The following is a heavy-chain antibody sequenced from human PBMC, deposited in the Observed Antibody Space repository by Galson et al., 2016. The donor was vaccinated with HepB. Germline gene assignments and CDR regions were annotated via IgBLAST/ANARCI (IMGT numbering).Heavy chain of an antibody. CDR2: IIPIFGTA. J-gene: IGHJ5*02. CDR3: ARGRIPYSSSTGWFDP. D-gene: IGHD6-6*01. V-gene: IGHV1-69*13. Sequence: SVKVSCKASGGTFSSYAISWVRQAPGQGLEWMGGIIPIFGTANYAQMFQGRVTIIADESTTTAYMELSSLKSEDTAVYYCARGRIPYSSSTGWFDPLVQGTLVTVSS. CDR1: GGTFSSYA.